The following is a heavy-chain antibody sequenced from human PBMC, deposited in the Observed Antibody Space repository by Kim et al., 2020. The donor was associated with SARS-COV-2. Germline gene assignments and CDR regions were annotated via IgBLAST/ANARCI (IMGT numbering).Heavy chain of an antibody. Sequence: YYTNSVKGRFTISRDNAKNSLYLQMNSLRAEDTAVYYCARDGKTIPRADYWGQGTLVTVSS. V-gene: IGHV3-21*01. D-gene: IGHD3-9*01. J-gene: IGHJ4*02. CDR3: ARDGKTIPRADY.